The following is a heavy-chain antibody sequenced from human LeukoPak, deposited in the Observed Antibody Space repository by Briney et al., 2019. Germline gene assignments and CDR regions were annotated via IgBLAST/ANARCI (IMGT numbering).Heavy chain of an antibody. CDR2: IYSGGST. CDR1: GFTVSSNY. J-gene: IGHJ4*02. D-gene: IGHD3-3*01. Sequence: GGSLRLSCAASGFTVSSNYMSWVRQAPGKGLEWVSVIYSGGSTYYADSVKGRFTISRGNSKNTLYLQMNSLRAEDTAVYYCARSPKLRFLEWLKPDPPYYFDYWGQGTLVTVSS. V-gene: IGHV3-53*01. CDR3: ARSPKLRFLEWLKPDPPYYFDY.